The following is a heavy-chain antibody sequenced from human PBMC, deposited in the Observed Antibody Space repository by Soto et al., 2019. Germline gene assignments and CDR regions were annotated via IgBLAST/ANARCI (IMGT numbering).Heavy chain of an antibody. Sequence: PSETLSLTCTVSGGSISSSSYYWGWIRQPPGKGLEWIGSIYSSGNTYYNPSLKSRVTISVDTSKNQFSLKLSSVTAADTAVYYCARRALLWFGELLRTFDPWGQGTLVTVSS. CDR2: IYSSGNT. V-gene: IGHV4-39*01. D-gene: IGHD3-10*01. CDR1: GGSISSSSYY. J-gene: IGHJ5*02. CDR3: ARRALLWFGELLRTFDP.